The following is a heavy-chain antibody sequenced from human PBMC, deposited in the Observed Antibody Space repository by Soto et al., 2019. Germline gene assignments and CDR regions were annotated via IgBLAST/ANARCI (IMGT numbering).Heavy chain of an antibody. CDR2: ISGSGAGS. D-gene: IGHD3-10*01. V-gene: IGHV3-23*01. J-gene: IGHJ6*02. CDR3: AKVVGGSGSYDYYYYYGMDV. CDR1: GFTFSSYA. Sequence: LGGSLRLSCAASGFTFSSYAMNWVRQAPGKGLEWVSAISGSGAGSYYADSVKGRFTISRDNSKNTLYLQMNSLRAEDTAVYYCAKVVGGSGSYDYYYYYGMDVWGQGTTVTVSS.